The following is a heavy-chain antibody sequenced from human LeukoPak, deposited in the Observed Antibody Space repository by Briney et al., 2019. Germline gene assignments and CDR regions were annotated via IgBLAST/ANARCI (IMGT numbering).Heavy chain of an antibody. J-gene: IGHJ4*02. D-gene: IGHD3-3*01. CDR2: ISGSGGST. V-gene: IGHV3-23*01. CDR1: GFTFSSYA. CDR3: AKDLGLGGPIFGVVWGMGFDY. Sequence: PGGSLRLSCAASGFTFSSYAMSWVRQAPGKGLEWVSAISGSGGSTYYADSVKGRFTISRDNSKNTLYLQMNSLRAEDTAVYYCAKDLGLGGPIFGVVWGMGFDYWGQGTLVTVSS.